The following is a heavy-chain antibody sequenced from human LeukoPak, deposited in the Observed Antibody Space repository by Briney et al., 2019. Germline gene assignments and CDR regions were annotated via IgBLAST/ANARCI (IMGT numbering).Heavy chain of an antibody. CDR2: ISGSGGST. D-gene: IGHD6-13*01. CDR3: AKDGEYSSSWYCFDY. Sequence: PGGSLRLSCAASGFTFSDYYMSWIRQAPGKGLEWVSDISGSGGSTSYADSVKGRFTISRDNSKNTLYLRMNSLRADDTAIYYCAKDGEYSSSWYCFDYWGQGTLVTVSS. CDR1: GFTFSDYY. J-gene: IGHJ4*02. V-gene: IGHV3-23*01.